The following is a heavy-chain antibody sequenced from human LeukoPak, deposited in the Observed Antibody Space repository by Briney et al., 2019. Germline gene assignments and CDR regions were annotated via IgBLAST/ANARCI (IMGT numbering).Heavy chain of an antibody. CDR3: ARAIIAVAGTLFDY. CDR1: GYTFTSYG. D-gene: IGHD6-19*01. J-gene: IGHJ4*02. CDR2: ISAYNGNT. V-gene: IGHV1-18*01. Sequence: GASVKVSCKASGYTFTSYGISWVRQAPGQGLEWMGWISAYNGNTNYAQKLQGRVTMTTDTSTSTAYMELRSLRSDDTAVCYCARAIIAVAGTLFDYWGQGTLVTVSS.